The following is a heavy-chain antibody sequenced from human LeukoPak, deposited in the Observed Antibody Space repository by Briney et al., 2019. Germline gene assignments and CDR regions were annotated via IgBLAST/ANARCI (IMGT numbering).Heavy chain of an antibody. CDR3: ARVSRGSYFGYYYYYMDV. CDR1: GFTLSDYG. J-gene: IGHJ6*03. D-gene: IGHD3-10*01. CDR2: INSDGSST. V-gene: IGHV3-74*01. Sequence: GGSLRLSCAASGFTLSDYGMHWVRQAPGKGLVWVSRINSDGSSTSYADSVKGRFTISRDNAKNTLYLQMNSLRAEDTAVYYCARVSRGSYFGYYYYYMDVWGKGTTVTVSS.